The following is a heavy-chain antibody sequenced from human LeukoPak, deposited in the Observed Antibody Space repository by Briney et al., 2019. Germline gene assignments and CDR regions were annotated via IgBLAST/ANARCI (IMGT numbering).Heavy chain of an antibody. CDR2: FYPEDGET. V-gene: IGHV1-24*01. D-gene: IGHD2-8*01. CDR3: ATGGTHCTNGVCYGEWFDP. CDR1: GDTLTELS. Sequence: GASVKVSCKVSGDTLTELSMHWLRQAPGKGLEWMGGFYPEDGETIYAQKFQGRVTMTEDTSTDTAYMELSSLRSEDTAVYYCATGGTHCTNGVCYGEWFDPWGQGTLVTVSS. J-gene: IGHJ5*02.